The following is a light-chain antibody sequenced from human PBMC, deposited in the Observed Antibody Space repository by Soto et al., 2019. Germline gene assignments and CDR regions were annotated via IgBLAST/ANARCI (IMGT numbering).Light chain of an antibody. CDR2: GAS. CDR1: QSVDSSY. V-gene: IGKV3-20*01. Sequence: EIVWTQSPGTLSLSPGERATLSCRASQSVDSSYLAWYHQRPGQAPRLLIYGASSRATGIPDRFSGSGSGTDFTLTISRLEPEDFAVYYCQQYGRSPFTFGPGTKVDIK. J-gene: IGKJ3*01. CDR3: QQYGRSPFT.